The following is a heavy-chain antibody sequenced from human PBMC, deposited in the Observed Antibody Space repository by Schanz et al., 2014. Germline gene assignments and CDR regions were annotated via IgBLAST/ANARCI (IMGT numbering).Heavy chain of an antibody. Sequence: QAELVESGGGVVQPGGSLRLSFSASVCIFSNTFLPFFLPSPGKGLEWVAFIQHDGSRTYYTASLKGRVTISRDNSQNMVYVEMNSLRVEDTAVYYCARGKAYTAGTPMNWFDPWGQGTLVTVSS. V-gene: IGHV3-30*02. CDR2: IQHDGSRT. D-gene: IGHD2-21*01. CDR3: ARGKAYTAGTPMNWFDP. J-gene: IGHJ5*02. CDR1: VCIFSNTF.